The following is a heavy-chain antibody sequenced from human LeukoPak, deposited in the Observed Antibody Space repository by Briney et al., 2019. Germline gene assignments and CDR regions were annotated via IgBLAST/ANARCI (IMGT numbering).Heavy chain of an antibody. D-gene: IGHD3-10*01. V-gene: IGHV3-9*01. CDR2: ISWNSGSV. CDR1: GFKFDDYA. CDR3: AKGVTSMVRGVIVGYYFDY. Sequence: GGSLRLSCAASGFKFDDYAMHWVRQVPGKGLEWVSGISWNSGSVGYADSVRGRFTISRDNAKSSLFLQMNSLRPEDTALYFCAKGVTSMVRGVIVGYYFDYWGQGTQVTVPS. J-gene: IGHJ4*02.